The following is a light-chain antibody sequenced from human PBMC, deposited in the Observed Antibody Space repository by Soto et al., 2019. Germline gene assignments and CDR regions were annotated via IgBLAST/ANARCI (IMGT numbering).Light chain of an antibody. V-gene: IGKV1-39*01. CDR2: STS. Sequence: DIQMTQSPSSLSASVGDSVTIACRAGQNIHTFLNWYQQTKGKAPQLLIYSTSTLESGVPTRFSGRGFGTDFSLPISGLQPEDFDIYYCQQSYNIPVTFGGGTKVDI. CDR3: QQSYNIPVT. CDR1: QNIHTF. J-gene: IGKJ4*01.